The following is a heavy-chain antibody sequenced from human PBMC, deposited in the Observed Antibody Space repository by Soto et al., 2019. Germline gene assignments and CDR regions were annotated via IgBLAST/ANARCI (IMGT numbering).Heavy chain of an antibody. CDR1: GYSFTNYW. J-gene: IGHJ6*02. CDR2: IYPGDSDT. Sequence: GESLKIFCKGSGYSFTNYWIGWVRQMPGKGLEWIGIIYPGDSDTRYSPSFQGQVPISVDKSIRNAYLQWSSLKASDTAMYFCAVSAARPHYYFYGMDVWGQGTTVTVSS. D-gene: IGHD6-6*01. V-gene: IGHV5-51*01. CDR3: AVSAARPHYYFYGMDV.